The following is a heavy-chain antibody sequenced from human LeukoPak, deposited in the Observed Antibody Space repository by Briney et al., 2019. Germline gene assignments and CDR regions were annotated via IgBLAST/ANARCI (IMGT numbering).Heavy chain of an antibody. CDR3: ARDHGGYETEYYFDY. CDR1: GYTFTRYS. J-gene: IGHJ4*02. Sequence: APVKVSCKASGYTFTRYSISWVRQAPGQGLEWMGWISAYNGDTKYEQKLQGRVTLTTDASTSTAYMELRSLRSDDTAVYYCARDHGGYETEYYFDYWGQGTLVTVSS. D-gene: IGHD5-12*01. V-gene: IGHV1-18*01. CDR2: ISAYNGDT.